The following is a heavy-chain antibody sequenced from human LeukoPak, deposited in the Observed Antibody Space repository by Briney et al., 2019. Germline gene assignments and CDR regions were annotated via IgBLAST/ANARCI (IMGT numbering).Heavy chain of an antibody. V-gene: IGHV3-43*01. CDR2: ISWDGGST. Sequence: GGSLRLSCAASGFTFDDYAMHWVRHAPGKGLEWVSLISWDGGSTYYADSVKGRFIISRDNSKSSLYLQMNSLRTEDTALYYCAKDMWFGDPGAFDIWGQGTMVTVSS. CDR1: GFTFDDYA. CDR3: AKDMWFGDPGAFDI. D-gene: IGHD3-10*01. J-gene: IGHJ3*02.